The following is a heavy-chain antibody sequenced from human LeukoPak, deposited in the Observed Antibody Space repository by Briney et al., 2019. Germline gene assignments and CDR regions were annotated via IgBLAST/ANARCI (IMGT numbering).Heavy chain of an antibody. D-gene: IGHD6-19*01. CDR2: IRYYGSNK. J-gene: IGHJ4*02. V-gene: IGHV3-30*02. CDR3: AKDSREYSSGWYNFPFDY. Sequence: GGSVRLSCAASGFTFSSYGMHWVRQAPGKGLEWVAFIRYYGSNKYYADSVKGRFTISRDNSKNTLYLQMNSLRAEDTAVYYCAKDSREYSSGWYNFPFDYWGQGTLVTVSP. CDR1: GFTFSSYG.